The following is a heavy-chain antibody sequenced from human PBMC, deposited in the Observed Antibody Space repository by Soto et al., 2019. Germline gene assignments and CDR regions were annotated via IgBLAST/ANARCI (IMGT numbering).Heavy chain of an antibody. V-gene: IGHV1-69*02. J-gene: IGHJ6*03. CDR3: ARVPRRGAYYYYMEV. CDR1: GGTFSSYT. Sequence: GASVKVSCKASGGTFSSYTISWVRQAPGQGLEWMGRIIPILGIANYAQKFQGRVTITADKSTSTAYMELSSLRSEDTAVYYCARVPRRGAYYYYMEVWGKGTTVTVSS. D-gene: IGHD3-10*01. CDR2: IIPILGIA.